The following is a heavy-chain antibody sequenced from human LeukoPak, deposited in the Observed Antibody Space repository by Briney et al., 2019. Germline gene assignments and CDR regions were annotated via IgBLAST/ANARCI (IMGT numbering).Heavy chain of an antibody. CDR1: EFTFSSFS. Sequence: GGSLRLSCAVSEFTFSSFSMNWVRQAPGKGLEWVSYISSSGITIYYADSVKGRLTISRDNAKNSLYLQMNSLRAEDTAVYYCARGEYYYDSSELQDAFDIWGQGTMVTVSS. CDR2: ISSSGITI. CDR3: ARGEYYYDSSELQDAFDI. D-gene: IGHD3-22*01. V-gene: IGHV3-48*01. J-gene: IGHJ3*02.